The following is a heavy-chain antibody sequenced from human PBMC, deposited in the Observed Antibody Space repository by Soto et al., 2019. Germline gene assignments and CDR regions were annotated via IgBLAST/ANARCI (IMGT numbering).Heavy chain of an antibody. CDR1: GGTFSSYA. V-gene: IGHV1-69*13. D-gene: IGHD2-2*01. Sequence: SVKVSCKASGGTFSSYAIGWVRQAPGQGLEWMGGIIPIFGTANYAQKFQGRVTITADESTSTAYMELSSLRSEDTAVYYCASIPNRDIVVVPGIYWGQGTLVTVSS. CDR2: IIPIFGTA. CDR3: ASIPNRDIVVVPGIY. J-gene: IGHJ4*02.